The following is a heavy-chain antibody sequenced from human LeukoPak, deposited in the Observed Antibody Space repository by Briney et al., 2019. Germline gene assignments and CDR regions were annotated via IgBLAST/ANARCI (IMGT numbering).Heavy chain of an antibody. V-gene: IGHV3-23*01. CDR2: VSDSGVNT. CDR3: ARGRIQLWFDY. CDR1: GFSFSGYA. J-gene: IGHJ4*02. D-gene: IGHD5-18*01. Sequence: GGSLRLSCEASGFSFSGYAMSWVRQAPGKGLDWVSGVSDSGVNTYYADSVKGRFTISRDNSKYTLFLQMNSLRAEDTAVYYCARGRIQLWFDYWGQGTLVTVSS.